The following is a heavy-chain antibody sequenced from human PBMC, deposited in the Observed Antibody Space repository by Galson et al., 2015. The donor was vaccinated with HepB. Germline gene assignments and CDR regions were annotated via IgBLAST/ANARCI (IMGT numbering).Heavy chain of an antibody. D-gene: IGHD4-11*01. Sequence: SLRLSCAASRFRFGNYAMHWVRQAPGKGLEWVAIISHDGRNEHYADSMKGRVIISRDNSNNTLYLQMSSLSAEDTAIYYCARDPMTTGVSHTWSHHYGLDVWGQGTAVTVSS. J-gene: IGHJ6*02. CDR2: ISHDGRNE. CDR1: RFRFGNYA. CDR3: ARDPMTTGVSHTWSHHYGLDV. V-gene: IGHV3-30*04.